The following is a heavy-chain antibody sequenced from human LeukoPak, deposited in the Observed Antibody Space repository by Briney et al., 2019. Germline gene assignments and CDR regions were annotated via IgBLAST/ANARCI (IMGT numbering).Heavy chain of an antibody. CDR2: ISAYNGNT. CDR1: GYTFTSYG. J-gene: IGHJ4*02. Sequence: ASVKVSCKASGYTFTSYGISWVRQAPGQGLEWMGWISAYNGNTNYAQKLQGRVTMTTDTSTSTAYMELRSLRSDDTAVYYCARGGYCSSTSCYEAWFFDYWGQGTLVTVSS. D-gene: IGHD2-2*03. V-gene: IGHV1-18*01. CDR3: ARGGYCSSTSCYEAWFFDY.